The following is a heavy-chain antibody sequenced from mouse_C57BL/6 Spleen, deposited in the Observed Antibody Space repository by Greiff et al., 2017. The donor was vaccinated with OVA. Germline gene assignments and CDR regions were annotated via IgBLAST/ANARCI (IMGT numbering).Heavy chain of an antibody. J-gene: IGHJ3*01. CDR1: GYTFTSYD. CDR2: IYPRDGST. CDR3: ARPYYYGSSSAWFAY. D-gene: IGHD1-1*01. V-gene: IGHV1-85*01. Sequence: VQLQQSGPELVKPGASVKLSCKASGYTFTSYDINWVKQRPGQGLEWIGWIYPRDGSTKYNEKFKGKATLTVDTSSSTAYMELHSLTSEDSAVYFCARPYYYGSSSAWFAYWGQGTLVTVSA.